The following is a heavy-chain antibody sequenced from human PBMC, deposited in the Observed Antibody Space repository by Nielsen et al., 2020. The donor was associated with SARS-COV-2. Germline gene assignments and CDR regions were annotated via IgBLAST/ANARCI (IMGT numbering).Heavy chain of an antibody. CDR2: ISAYNGNT. CDR1: GYTFTSYG. V-gene: IGHV1-18*04. Sequence: ASVKVSCKASGYTFTSYGISWVRQAPGQGLEWMGWISAYNGNTNYAQKLQGRVTMTTDTSTSTAYMELRSLRSDDTAVYYCARVLPRSMVRGVIGWFDPWGQGTLVTVSS. D-gene: IGHD3-10*01. CDR3: ARVLPRSMVRGVIGWFDP. J-gene: IGHJ5*02.